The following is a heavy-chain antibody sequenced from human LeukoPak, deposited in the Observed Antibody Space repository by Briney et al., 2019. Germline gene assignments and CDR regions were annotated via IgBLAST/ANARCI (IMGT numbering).Heavy chain of an antibody. D-gene: IGHD5-12*01. CDR1: GFSFNTYW. Sequence: GGSLRLSCAASGFSFNTYWMIWVRQAPGKGLEWVANTKPDGSEKYYVDSVRGRFTISRDNAKSLLFLQMSNLRAEDTAIYYCATDGYNSARDSWGQGTQVTVSS. V-gene: IGHV3-7*01. CDR2: TKPDGSEK. J-gene: IGHJ4*02. CDR3: ATDGYNSARDS.